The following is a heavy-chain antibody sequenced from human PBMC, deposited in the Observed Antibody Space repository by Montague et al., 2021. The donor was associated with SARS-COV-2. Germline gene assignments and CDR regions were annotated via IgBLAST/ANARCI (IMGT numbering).Heavy chain of an antibody. CDR3: ARSESHDAIVPGQIWTQSFQGMDV. CDR1: VHCVSRGT. CDR2: RNHSGAS. J-gene: IGHJ6*02. D-gene: IGHD3-9*01. V-gene: IGHV4-59*02. Sequence: SETLSLTCTVYVHCVSRGTWAQIRRPHGRSLESVAYRNHSGASNYKPSLQSRVTILVDTSKNQFSLKLSSVTAADTAVYYCARSESHDAIVPGQIWTQSFQGMDVWGQGTSVTVSS.